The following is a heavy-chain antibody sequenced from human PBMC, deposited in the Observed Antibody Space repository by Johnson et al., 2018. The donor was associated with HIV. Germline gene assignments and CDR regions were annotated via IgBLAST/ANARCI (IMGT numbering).Heavy chain of an antibody. Sequence: QVQLVESGGGVVQPGRSLRHSCAASGFTFSSYGMHWVRQAPGKGLEWVAIISYDGSTKYYADSVKGRFTISRDNSKNTLYLQMNSLRAEDTAVYYCAKGFFELDDAFDIWGQGTMVTVSS. CDR3: AKGFFELDDAFDI. J-gene: IGHJ3*02. D-gene: IGHD3/OR15-3a*01. CDR2: ISYDGSTK. CDR1: GFTFSSYG. V-gene: IGHV3-30*18.